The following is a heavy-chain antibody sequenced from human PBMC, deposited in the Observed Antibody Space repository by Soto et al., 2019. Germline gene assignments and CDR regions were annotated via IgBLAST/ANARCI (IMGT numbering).Heavy chain of an antibody. CDR2: IYYSGST. Sequence: SETLSLTCTVSGGSISSGDYYWSWIRQPPGKGLEWIGYIYYSGSTYYNPSLKSRVTISVDTSKNQFSLKLSSVTAADTAVYYCARDSKKEDYGDYSDAFDIWGQGTMVTVSS. J-gene: IGHJ3*02. CDR3: ARDSKKEDYGDYSDAFDI. D-gene: IGHD4-17*01. V-gene: IGHV4-30-4*01. CDR1: GGSISSGDYY.